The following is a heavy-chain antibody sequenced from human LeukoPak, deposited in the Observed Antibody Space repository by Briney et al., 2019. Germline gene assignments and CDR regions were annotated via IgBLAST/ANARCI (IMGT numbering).Heavy chain of an antibody. CDR3: ARVTVEGATSYYFDY. CDR1: GGSISSYY. CDR2: IYTSGST. J-gene: IGHJ4*02. D-gene: IGHD1-26*01. Sequence: PSETLSLTCTVSGGSISSYYWSWIRQPAGKGLEWIGCIYTSGSTNYNPSLKSRVTMSVDTSKNQFSLKLSSVTAADTAVYYCARVTVEGATSYYFDYWGQGTLVTVSS. V-gene: IGHV4-4*07.